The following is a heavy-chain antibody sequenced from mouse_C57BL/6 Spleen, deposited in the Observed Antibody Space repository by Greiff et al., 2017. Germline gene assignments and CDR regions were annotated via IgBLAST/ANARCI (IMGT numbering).Heavy chain of an antibody. J-gene: IGHJ2*01. D-gene: IGHD1-1*01. CDR3: ARGIYYCGSDY. CDR1: GYTFTSYW. CDR2: IDPSDSYT. Sequence: QVQLQQPGAELVMPGASVKLSCKASGYTFTSYWMHWVKQRPGQGLEWIGEIDPSDSYTNYNQKFKGKSTLTVDKSSSTAYMQLSSLTSEDSAVYYCARGIYYCGSDYWGQGTTLTVSS. V-gene: IGHV1-69*01.